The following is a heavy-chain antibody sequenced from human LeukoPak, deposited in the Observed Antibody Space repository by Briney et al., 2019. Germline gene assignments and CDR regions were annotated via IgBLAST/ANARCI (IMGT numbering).Heavy chain of an antibody. D-gene: IGHD6-13*01. CDR1: GFSLSTRGVG. J-gene: IGHJ4*02. Sequence: ESGPTLVKPTQPLTLTCAFSGFSLSTRGVGVGWIRQPPGKTLEWLALIYWDDDKRYSPSLKSRLTITKDTSKNQVVLTMTNMDPVDTATYYCAQGYSSSWSLYFDYWGQGTLVTVSS. CDR3: AQGYSSSWSLYFDY. V-gene: IGHV2-5*02. CDR2: IYWDDDK.